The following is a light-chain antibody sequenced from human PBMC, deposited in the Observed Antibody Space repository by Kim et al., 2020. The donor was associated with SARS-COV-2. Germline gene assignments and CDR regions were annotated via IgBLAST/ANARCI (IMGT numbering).Light chain of an antibody. CDR2: DVT. Sequence: GQSINSSSTGTGSDVGGYDYVSWYQQHPGKAPKLMIYDVTNRPSGVSDRFSGSKSGNTASLTISGLQAEDEGDYYCSSFTSRNTGVFGGGTQLTVL. J-gene: IGLJ3*02. CDR1: GSDVGGYDY. CDR3: SSFTSRNTGV. V-gene: IGLV2-14*03.